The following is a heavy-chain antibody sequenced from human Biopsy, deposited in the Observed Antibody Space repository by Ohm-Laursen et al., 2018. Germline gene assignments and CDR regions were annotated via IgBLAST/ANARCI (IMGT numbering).Heavy chain of an antibody. J-gene: IGHJ1*01. CDR3: STKLTGYFHH. CDR2: NIPILGTG. D-gene: IGHD3-9*01. CDR1: GGTFSNYG. V-gene: IGHV1-69*06. Sequence: GSSAKVSCNAPGGTFSNYGVNWVRQAPGQGLEWLGGNIPILGTGNYAQKFQDRVTVAADTSTSTATMELRSLRSDDTAVYYCSTKLTGYFHHWGQGTLVIVSS.